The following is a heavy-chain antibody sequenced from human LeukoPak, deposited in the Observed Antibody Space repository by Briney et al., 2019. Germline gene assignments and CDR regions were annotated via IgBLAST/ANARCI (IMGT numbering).Heavy chain of an antibody. D-gene: IGHD3-22*01. Sequence: ASVKVSRKASGYTFTSYDINWVRQAPGQGLEWMGWINPNSGGTNYAQKFQGRVTMTRDTSISTAYMELSRLRSDDTAVYYCARSISGYYPSSFDYWGQGTLVTVSS. V-gene: IGHV1-2*02. CDR3: ARSISGYYPSSFDY. CDR1: GYTFTSYD. CDR2: INPNSGGT. J-gene: IGHJ4*02.